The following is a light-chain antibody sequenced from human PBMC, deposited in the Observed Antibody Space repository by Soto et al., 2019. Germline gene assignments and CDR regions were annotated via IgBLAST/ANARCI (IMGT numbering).Light chain of an antibody. CDR1: QGIRND. J-gene: IGKJ1*01. V-gene: IGKV1-17*01. CDR2: AAS. Sequence: DIQMTQSPSSLSASVGDRVTITCRASQGIRNDLSWYQQKPGKAPKRLIYAASTLQRGAPYRFSGSGSGTEFTLTISSLQPEDFATYYCLQHNSYPRTFAQGTEVEIK. CDR3: LQHNSYPRT.